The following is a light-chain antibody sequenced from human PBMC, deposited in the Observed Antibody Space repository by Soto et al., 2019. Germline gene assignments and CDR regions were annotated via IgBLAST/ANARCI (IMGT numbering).Light chain of an antibody. Sequence: QSVLTQPASVSGSPGQPITISCTGTSSDVGSFDSFAWYQHNPGKAPNLMIYDVSNRPSGVSSRFSGSKSGNTASLSISGLQTEDEANYYCSSFTTSSTLVFGTGTKLTVL. CDR3: SSFTTSSTLV. J-gene: IGLJ1*01. V-gene: IGLV2-14*01. CDR1: SSDVGSFDS. CDR2: DVS.